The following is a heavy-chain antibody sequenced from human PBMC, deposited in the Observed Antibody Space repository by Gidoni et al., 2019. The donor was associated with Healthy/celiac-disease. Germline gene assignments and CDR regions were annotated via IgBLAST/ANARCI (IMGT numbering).Heavy chain of an antibody. Sequence: QESGPGLVKPSETLSLTCAVSGYSISSGYYWCWIRQPPGKGLEWIGSIYHSGSTYDNPSLKSRVTISVDTSKNQFSLKLSSVTAADTAVYYCASSIAARLYFDYWGQGTLVTVSS. CDR3: ASSIAARLYFDY. J-gene: IGHJ4*02. CDR2: IYHSGST. CDR1: GYSISSGYY. D-gene: IGHD6-6*01. V-gene: IGHV4-38-2*01.